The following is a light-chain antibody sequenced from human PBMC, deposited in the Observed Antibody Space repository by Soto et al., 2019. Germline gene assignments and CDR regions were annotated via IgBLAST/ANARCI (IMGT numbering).Light chain of an antibody. V-gene: IGKV1-5*03. CDR1: ESISDY. Sequence: DIQMTQSPSTLSASVGDRVTITCRASESISDYLAWYQQKPGKAPKLLIYKASSLESGVPSRFSGSGCGTEFTLTISSLHPDDFATYYCQQYGSHRTFGQGTKVEIK. CDR3: QQYGSHRT. J-gene: IGKJ1*01. CDR2: KAS.